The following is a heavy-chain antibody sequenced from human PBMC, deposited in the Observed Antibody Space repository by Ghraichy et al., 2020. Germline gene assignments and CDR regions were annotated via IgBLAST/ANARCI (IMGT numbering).Heavy chain of an antibody. V-gene: IGHV4-4*07. J-gene: IGHJ6*02. CDR1: GGSISSYY. CDR3: ARAAWEPLTRNYYELDV. CDR2: IYTTGST. D-gene: IGHD1-14*01. Sequence: SETLSLTCIVSGGSISSYYWYWIRQPAGKGLEWIGRIYTTGSTDYNPSLESRVTMSVDTSKKQISLELRSVSAADTAVYYCARAAWEPLTRNYYELDVWGQGTTVTVSS.